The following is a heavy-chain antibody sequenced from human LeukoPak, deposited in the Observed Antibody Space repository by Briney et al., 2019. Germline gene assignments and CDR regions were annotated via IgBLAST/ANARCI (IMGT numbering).Heavy chain of an antibody. CDR3: ANGQSYYYDSSGYYY. V-gene: IGHV3-23*01. D-gene: IGHD3-22*01. Sequence: GGSLRLSCAASGFTFSSYAMSWVRQAPGRGLEWVSAISGSGGSTYYADSVKGRFTISRDNSKNTLYLQMNSLRAEDTAVYYCANGQSYYYDSSGYYYGGQGTLVTVSS. CDR2: ISGSGGST. CDR1: GFTFSSYA. J-gene: IGHJ4*02.